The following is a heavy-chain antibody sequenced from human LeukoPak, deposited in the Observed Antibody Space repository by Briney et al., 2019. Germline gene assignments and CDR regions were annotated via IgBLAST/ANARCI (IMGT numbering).Heavy chain of an antibody. CDR1: GYTFTGYY. J-gene: IGHJ4*02. Sequence: ASVKVSCKASGYTFTGYYMHWVRQAPGQGLEWMGWMNPNSGNTGYAQKFQGRVTMTRNTSISTAYMELSSLRSEDTAVYYCARGRGSALIDYWGQGTLVTVSS. V-gene: IGHV1-8*02. CDR3: ARGRGSALIDY. CDR2: MNPNSGNT. D-gene: IGHD3-10*01.